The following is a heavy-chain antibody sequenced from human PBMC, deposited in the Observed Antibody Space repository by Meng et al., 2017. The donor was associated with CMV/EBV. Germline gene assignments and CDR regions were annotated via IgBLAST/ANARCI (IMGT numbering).Heavy chain of an antibody. Sequence: GGSLRLSCAASGFTFSNAWMSWVRQAPGKGLEWVSAISGSGGSTYYADSVKGRFTISRDNSKNTLYLQMNSLRAEDTAVYYCAKAESRYVDTAMDYWGQGTLVTVSS. CDR1: GFTFSNAW. V-gene: IGHV3-23*01. CDR2: ISGSGGST. CDR3: AKAESRYVDTAMDY. J-gene: IGHJ4*02. D-gene: IGHD5-18*01.